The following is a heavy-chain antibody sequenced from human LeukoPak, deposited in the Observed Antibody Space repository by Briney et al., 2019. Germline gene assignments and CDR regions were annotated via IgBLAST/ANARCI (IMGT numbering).Heavy chain of an antibody. D-gene: IGHD3-10*01. CDR1: GYIFTGYY. Sequence: ASVKVSCKASGYIFTGYYIHWVRQAPGQGLEWMGWTNPNSGDTNFAQKFQGRVTMTTDMSISTAYMELNRLTSDDTAVYYCARDGSGSYYFYWGQGTLVTVSS. J-gene: IGHJ4*02. V-gene: IGHV1-2*02. CDR3: ARDGSGSYYFY. CDR2: TNPNSGDT.